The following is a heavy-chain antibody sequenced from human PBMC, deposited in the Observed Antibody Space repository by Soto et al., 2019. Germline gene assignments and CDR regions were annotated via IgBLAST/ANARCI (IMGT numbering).Heavy chain of an antibody. D-gene: IGHD6-6*01. J-gene: IGHJ4*02. CDR3: ATSLEYSSSPTFDY. CDR2: FDPEDGET. Sequence: ASVKVSCKVSGYTLTELSMHWVRQAPGKGLEWMGGFDPEDGETIYAQKFQGRVTMTEDTSTDTAYMELSSLRSEDTAVYYCATSLEYSSSPTFDYWGQGTLVTVSS. CDR1: GYTLTELS. V-gene: IGHV1-24*01.